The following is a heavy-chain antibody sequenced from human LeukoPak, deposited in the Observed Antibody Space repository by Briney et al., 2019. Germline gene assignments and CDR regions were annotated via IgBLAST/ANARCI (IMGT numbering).Heavy chain of an antibody. V-gene: IGHV1-8*03. CDR3: ARVVTAIPFGY. D-gene: IGHD2-21*02. CDR1: GYTFTSYD. J-gene: IGHJ4*02. CDR2: MNPNSGNT. Sequence: ASVKLSCKGSGYTFTSYDINWVRLATAQGLEWMGLMNPNSGNTGYAQKFQGRVTITRNTSISTAYMELSSLRSEDTAVYYCARVVTAIPFGYWGQGTLVTVSS.